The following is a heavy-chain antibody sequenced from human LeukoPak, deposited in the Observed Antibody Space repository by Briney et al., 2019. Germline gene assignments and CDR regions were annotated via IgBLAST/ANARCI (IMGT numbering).Heavy chain of an antibody. V-gene: IGHV1-24*01. CDR2: FDPEDGET. J-gene: IGHJ3*02. CDR1: GYTLTELS. Sequence: ASVKVSCKVSGYTLTELSMHWVRQAPGKGLEWMGGFDPEDGETIYAQKFQGRVTMTEDTSTDTAYMELSSLRSEDTAVYYCATDRDAQWLGPLDAFDIWGQGTMVTVSP. CDR3: ATDRDAQWLGPLDAFDI. D-gene: IGHD6-19*01.